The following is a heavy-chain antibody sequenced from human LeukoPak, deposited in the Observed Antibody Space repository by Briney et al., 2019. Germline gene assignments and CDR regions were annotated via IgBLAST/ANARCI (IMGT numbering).Heavy chain of an antibody. Sequence: SETLSLTCTVSGGSISSYHWTWIRQPAGKGLEWIGRIYSDGTTNYNPSLKSRVTMSADTSKNQFSLKLTSVTAADTAVYYCARALGIVGATTFDYWGQGTLVTVSS. V-gene: IGHV4-4*07. D-gene: IGHD1-26*01. J-gene: IGHJ4*02. CDR3: ARALGIVGATTFDY. CDR2: IYSDGTT. CDR1: GGSISSYH.